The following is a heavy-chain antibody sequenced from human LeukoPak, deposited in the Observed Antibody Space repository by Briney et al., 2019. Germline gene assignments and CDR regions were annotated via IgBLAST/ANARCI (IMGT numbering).Heavy chain of an antibody. CDR2: INPNSGGT. V-gene: IGHV1-2*02. CDR3: ARGRGEYCSSTSCRLGAFDI. D-gene: IGHD2-2*01. Sequence: ASVKVSCKASGYTFTGYYMHWVRQAPGQGLEWMGWINPNSGGTNYAQKFQGRVTMTRDTSISTAYMELSRLRSDDTAVYYCARGRGEYCSSTSCRLGAFDIWGQGTMVTVSS. J-gene: IGHJ3*02. CDR1: GYTFTGYY.